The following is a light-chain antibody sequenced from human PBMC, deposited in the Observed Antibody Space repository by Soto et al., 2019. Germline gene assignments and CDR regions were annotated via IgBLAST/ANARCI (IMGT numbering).Light chain of an antibody. CDR1: QSVTSSY. V-gene: IGKV3-20*01. Sequence: EIVLTQSPGTLSLSPGERASLSCRASQSVTSSYLAWWQQKPGQAPRPLIYGASSRATGIPDRFSGSGSGTDFTLTISRLEPEDFAVYFCQQYGSSPTTFGQGTKVDIK. CDR2: GAS. CDR3: QQYGSSPTT. J-gene: IGKJ1*01.